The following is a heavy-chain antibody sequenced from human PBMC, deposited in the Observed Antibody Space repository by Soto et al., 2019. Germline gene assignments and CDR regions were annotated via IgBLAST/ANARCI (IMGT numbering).Heavy chain of an antibody. D-gene: IGHD3-9*01. CDR1: GGTFSSYA. J-gene: IGHJ4*02. Sequence: SVKVSCKASGGTFSSYAISWVRQAPGQGLEWMGGIIPIFGTANYAQKFQGRVTITADESTSTAYMELSSLRSEDTAVYYCARAPYDILTGYPYYFDYWGQGTQVTVS. CDR3: ARAPYDILTGYPYYFDY. V-gene: IGHV1-69*13. CDR2: IIPIFGTA.